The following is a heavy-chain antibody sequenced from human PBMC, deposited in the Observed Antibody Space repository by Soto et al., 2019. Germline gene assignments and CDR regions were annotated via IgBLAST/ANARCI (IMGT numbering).Heavy chain of an antibody. V-gene: IGHV4-39*01. CDR2: FFFLGNT. J-gene: IGHJ4*02. Sequence: SETLSLTCSVSGGSVTSGSSYWCGCLQAPGKGLVWMGEFFFLGNTWYNAPLKARLTISVDTSNDQFSLRLSSVTAADTAFYYCVRLSSRIAADSHGRSNYLDTWGPGTLVTVSS. CDR1: GGSVTSGSSY. D-gene: IGHD6-25*01. CDR3: VRLSSRIAADSHGRSNYLDT.